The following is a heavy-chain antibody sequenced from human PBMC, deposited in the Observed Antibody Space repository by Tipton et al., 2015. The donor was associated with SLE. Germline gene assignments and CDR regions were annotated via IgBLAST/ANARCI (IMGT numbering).Heavy chain of an antibody. Sequence: TLSLTCTVSGGSISSSSYYWGWIRQPPGKGLEWIGSIYYSGSTNYNPSLKSRVTISVDTSKNQFSLKLGSVTAADTAVYYCARQSYPGLVVYAHNWFDPWGQGTLVTVSS. J-gene: IGHJ5*02. CDR3: ARQSYPGLVVYAHNWFDP. D-gene: IGHD2-8*02. V-gene: IGHV4-39*01. CDR2: IYYSGST. CDR1: GGSISSSSYY.